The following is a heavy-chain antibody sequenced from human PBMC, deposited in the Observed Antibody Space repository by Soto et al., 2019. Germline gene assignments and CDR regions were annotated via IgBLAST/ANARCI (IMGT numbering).Heavy chain of an antibody. CDR1: GFTFSSNY. Sequence: GGSLRLSCAASGFTFSSNYMSWVRQAPGKGLEWVSVIYSGGSTYYADSVKGRFTISIHNYKNTLYLQMNSLRAEDTAVYYCEGKTTVNPYYYYYYMDVWGKGTTVTVSS. CDR3: EGKTTVNPYYYYYYMDV. J-gene: IGHJ6*03. CDR2: IYSGGST. D-gene: IGHD4-17*01. V-gene: IGHV3-53*04.